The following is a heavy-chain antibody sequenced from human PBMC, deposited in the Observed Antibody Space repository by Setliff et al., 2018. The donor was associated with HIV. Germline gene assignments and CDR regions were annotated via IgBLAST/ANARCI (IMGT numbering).Heavy chain of an antibody. CDR3: AREEYSYIDF. Sequence: PSETLSLTCTVSGASISSRSYYWAWIRQPPGKGLEWIGTIYYSGSTYYNPSLKSRVTISRDPSKNQFSLNLNSVTAADTAVYYCAREEYSYIDFWGQGTLVTVSS. D-gene: IGHD3-16*02. CDR1: GASISSRSYY. V-gene: IGHV4-39*07. J-gene: IGHJ4*02. CDR2: IYYSGST.